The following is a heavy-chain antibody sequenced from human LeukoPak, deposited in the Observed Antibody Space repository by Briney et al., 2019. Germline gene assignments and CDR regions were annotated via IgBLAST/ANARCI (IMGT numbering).Heavy chain of an antibody. CDR3: ARSPFPYYFDY. V-gene: IGHV3-74*01. J-gene: IGHJ4*02. D-gene: IGHD3-16*01. CDR1: GFTFHSYW. Sequence: GGSLRLSCAASGFTFHSYWMHWVRQAPGKGLVWVSRIDNDGGSTTYADSVKGRFTISRDNAKNTLYLQMNSVRAEDTAVYYCARSPFPYYFDYWGQGTLVTVSS. CDR2: IDNDGGST.